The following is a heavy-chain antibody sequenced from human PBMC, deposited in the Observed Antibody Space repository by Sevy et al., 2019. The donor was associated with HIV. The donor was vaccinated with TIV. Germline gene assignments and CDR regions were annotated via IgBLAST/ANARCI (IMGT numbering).Heavy chain of an antibody. CDR2: LSFGGGEI. V-gene: IGHV3-23*01. Sequence: GGSLRLSCAASGFTFSKYSMSWVRQPPGKGLEWVSTLSFGGGEINYADSVKGQFTISRDNSKSSVYLQMNNLRPEDTAVYYCAREGCTKPHDYWGQGTLVTVSS. CDR3: AREGCTKPHDY. CDR1: GFTFSKYS. J-gene: IGHJ4*02. D-gene: IGHD2-8*01.